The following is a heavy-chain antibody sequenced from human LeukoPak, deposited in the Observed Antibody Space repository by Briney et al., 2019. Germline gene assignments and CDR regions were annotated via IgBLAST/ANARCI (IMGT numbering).Heavy chain of an antibody. V-gene: IGHV3-23*01. J-gene: IGHJ4*02. CDR1: GFTFNRSA. CDR2: ISSTGNT. D-gene: IGHD6-13*01. Sequence: GGSLRLSCGASGFTFNRSAMTCVRQTPGEGLDCVSSISSTGNTYYANSVQSRFTISRDNSKNMLYLQMNSLRAEDTAVYYCVKGRISEDGLDFWGQGTLVTVSS. CDR3: VKGRISEDGLDF.